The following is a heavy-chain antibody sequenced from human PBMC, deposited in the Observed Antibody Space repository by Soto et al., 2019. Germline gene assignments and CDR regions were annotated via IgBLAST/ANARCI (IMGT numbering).Heavy chain of an antibody. D-gene: IGHD5-18*01. CDR2: IYYSGST. CDR3: ARSPSTLGDTAMVIL. Sequence: PSETLSLTCTVSGGSISSYYWSWIRQPPGKGLEWIGYIYYSGSTNYNPSLKSRVTISVDTSKNQFSLKLSSVTAADTAAYYCARSPSTLGDTAMVILWGQGTLVTVSS. J-gene: IGHJ4*02. V-gene: IGHV4-59*01. CDR1: GGSISSYY.